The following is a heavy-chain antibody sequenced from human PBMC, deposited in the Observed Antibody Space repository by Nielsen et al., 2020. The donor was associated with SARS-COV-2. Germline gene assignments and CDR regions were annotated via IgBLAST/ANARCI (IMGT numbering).Heavy chain of an antibody. Sequence: ASVKVSCKASGYTFTTYNIGWVRQAPGQGLEWMGIINPSGGPTSYAQKFQGRVTMTRDTSTSTVYMELSSLRSEDTAVYYCAKEGGYCSGGICYGRPDYWGQGTLVTVSS. J-gene: IGHJ4*02. CDR2: INPSGGPT. V-gene: IGHV1-46*01. D-gene: IGHD2-15*01. CDR3: AKEGGYCSGGICYGRPDY. CDR1: GYTFTTYN.